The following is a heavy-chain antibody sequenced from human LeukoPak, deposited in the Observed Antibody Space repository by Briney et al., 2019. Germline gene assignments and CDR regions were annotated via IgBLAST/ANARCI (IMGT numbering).Heavy chain of an antibody. Sequence: SETLSLTCTVSGGSISSYYWSWIRQPPGKVLEWIGYIYYSGSTNYNPSLKSRVTISVDTSKNQFSLKLSSVTAADTAVYYCARGGGDFWSGLGAFDIWGQGTMVTVSS. CDR2: IYYSGST. CDR3: ARGGGDFWSGLGAFDI. CDR1: GGSISSYY. J-gene: IGHJ3*02. V-gene: IGHV4-59*01. D-gene: IGHD3-3*01.